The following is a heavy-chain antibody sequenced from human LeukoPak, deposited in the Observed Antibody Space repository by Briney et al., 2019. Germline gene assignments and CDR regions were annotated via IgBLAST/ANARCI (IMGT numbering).Heavy chain of an antibody. Sequence: ASVKVSCKASGYTFTGYYMHWVRQAPGQGLEWMGWINPNSGGTNYAQKFQGRVTMTRDTSISTAYMELSRLRSDDTAVYYCARGPVGYYYDSSGHYGNDYWGQGTLVTVSS. CDR1: GYTFTGYY. CDR3: ARGPVGYYYDSSGHYGNDY. D-gene: IGHD3-22*01. J-gene: IGHJ4*02. V-gene: IGHV1-2*02. CDR2: INPNSGGT.